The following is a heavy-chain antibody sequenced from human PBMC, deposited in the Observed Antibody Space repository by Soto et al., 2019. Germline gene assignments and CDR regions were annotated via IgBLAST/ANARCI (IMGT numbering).Heavy chain of an antibody. Sequence: SETLSLTCPVSGGSISSYYWSWIRQPPGKGLEWIGYIYYSGSTNYNPSLKSRVTISVDTSKTQSSLKLSSVTAADTAVYYCARSYSSAGTWFDPWGQGTLVTVSS. CDR2: IYYSGST. CDR3: ARSYSSAGTWFDP. CDR1: GGSISSYY. V-gene: IGHV4-59*01. J-gene: IGHJ5*02. D-gene: IGHD6-25*01.